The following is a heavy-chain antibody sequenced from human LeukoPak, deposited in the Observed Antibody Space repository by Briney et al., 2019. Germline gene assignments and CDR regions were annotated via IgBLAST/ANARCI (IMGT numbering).Heavy chain of an antibody. J-gene: IGHJ3*02. CDR2: INHSGST. Sequence: SETLSLTCAVYGGSFSGYYWSWIRQPPGKGLEWIGEINHSGSTNYNPSLKSRVTISVDTSKNQFSLKLSSVTAADTAVYYRAREFRYVPDAFDIWGQGTMVTVSS. CDR3: AREFRYVPDAFDI. CDR1: GGSFSGYY. D-gene: IGHD5-12*01. V-gene: IGHV4-34*01.